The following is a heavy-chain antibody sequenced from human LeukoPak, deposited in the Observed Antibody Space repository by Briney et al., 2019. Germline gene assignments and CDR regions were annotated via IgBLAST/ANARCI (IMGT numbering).Heavy chain of an antibody. CDR2: ISSSSSYI. J-gene: IGHJ4*02. CDR1: GFTFSSYS. D-gene: IGHD2-2*01. CDR3: ARVEGYRSSTSCSPRDY. Sequence: GGSLRLSCAASGFTFSSYSMNWLRQAPGKGLEWVSSISSSSSYIYYADSVKGRFTISRDNAKNSMYLQMNSLRAEDTAVYYCARVEGYRSSTSCSPRDYWGQGTLVTVSS. V-gene: IGHV3-21*01.